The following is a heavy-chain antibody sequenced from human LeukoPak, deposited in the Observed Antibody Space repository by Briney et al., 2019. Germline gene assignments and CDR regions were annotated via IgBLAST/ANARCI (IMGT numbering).Heavy chain of an antibody. Sequence: GGSLRLSCAASGFTFSDYWMHWVRQAPGKGLVWVSRINSEGSSTSYADSVKGRFTISRDNSKNTLYLQMNSLRVEDTAVYYCAGSWFYRDYFEYWGQGTLVTVSS. V-gene: IGHV3-74*01. D-gene: IGHD3-10*01. CDR3: AGSWFYRDYFEY. CDR2: INSEGSST. CDR1: GFTFSDYW. J-gene: IGHJ4*02.